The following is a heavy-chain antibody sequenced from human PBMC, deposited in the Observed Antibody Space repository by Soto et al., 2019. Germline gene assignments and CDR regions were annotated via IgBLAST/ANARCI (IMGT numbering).Heavy chain of an antibody. Sequence: EVQLVESGGGLVQPGGSLKLSCAASGFTFSGSAMHWVRQAPGKGLEWVGRIRSKANSYATAYAASVKGRFTISRDDSKNTAYLQMNSLKTEDTAVYYCTRREGYCSGGSCEPFDYWGQGTLVTVPS. CDR2: IRSKANSYAT. CDR1: GFTFSGSA. V-gene: IGHV3-73*02. J-gene: IGHJ4*02. D-gene: IGHD2-15*01. CDR3: TRREGYCSGGSCEPFDY.